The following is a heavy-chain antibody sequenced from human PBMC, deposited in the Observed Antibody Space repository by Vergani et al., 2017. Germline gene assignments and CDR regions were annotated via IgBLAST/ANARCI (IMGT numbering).Heavy chain of an antibody. V-gene: IGHV3-7*03. CDR3: ARDFEYSSSVEDY. CDR2: IKQDGSET. D-gene: IGHD6-6*01. Sequence: EVQLVESGGGLVQPGGSLRLSCAASGFTFSSYWMSWVRQAPGKGLEWVANIKQDGSETYYVDSVKGRFTISRDNAKNSLYLQMNSLRAEDTAVYYCARDFEYSSSVEDYWGQGTLVTVSS. J-gene: IGHJ4*02. CDR1: GFTFSSYW.